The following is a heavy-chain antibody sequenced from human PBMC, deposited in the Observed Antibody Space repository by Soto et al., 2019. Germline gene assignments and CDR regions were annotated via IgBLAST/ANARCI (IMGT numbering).Heavy chain of an antibody. CDR2: IYPGDSDT. CDR1: GYSFTSYW. V-gene: IGHV5-51*01. J-gene: IGHJ6*02. Sequence: GESLKISCKGSGYSFTSYWIGWVRQMPGKGLEWMGIIYPGDSDTRYSPSFQGQVTISADKSISTAYLQWSSLKASDTAMYYCARYPIVVVPAAIPFYYYGMDVWGQGTTVTVSS. CDR3: ARYPIVVVPAAIPFYYYGMDV. D-gene: IGHD2-2*01.